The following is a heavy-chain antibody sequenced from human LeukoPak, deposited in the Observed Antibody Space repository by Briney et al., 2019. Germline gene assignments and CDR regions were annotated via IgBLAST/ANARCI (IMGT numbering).Heavy chain of an antibody. J-gene: IGHJ4*02. CDR2: ISSSSSYI. CDR3: ASYCSSTSCYGDY. V-gene: IGHV3-21*01. D-gene: IGHD2-2*01. Sequence: PGGSLRLSCAASGFTFSSYSMNWVRQAPGKGLEWVSSISSSSSYIYYADSVKGRFTISRDNAKNSLYLQMNSLRAEDTAVYYCASYCSSTSCYGDYWGQGTLVTVSS. CDR1: GFTFSSYS.